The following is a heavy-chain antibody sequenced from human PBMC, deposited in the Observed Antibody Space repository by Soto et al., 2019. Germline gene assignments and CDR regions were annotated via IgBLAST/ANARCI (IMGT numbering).Heavy chain of an antibody. Sequence: ASVKVSCKVSGYTLTELSMHWVRQAPGKGLERMGGFDPEDGETIYAQKFQGRVTMTEDTSTDTAYMELSSLRSEDTAVYYCATVGYDSSGYYPLSWSWFDPWGQGTLVTVSS. CDR1: GYTLTELS. D-gene: IGHD3-22*01. V-gene: IGHV1-24*01. J-gene: IGHJ5*02. CDR3: ATVGYDSSGYYPLSWSWFDP. CDR2: FDPEDGET.